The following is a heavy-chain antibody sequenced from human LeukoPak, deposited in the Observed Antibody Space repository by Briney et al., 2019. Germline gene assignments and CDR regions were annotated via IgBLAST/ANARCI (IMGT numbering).Heavy chain of an antibody. V-gene: IGHV3-23*01. CDR1: GFTFSSYA. CDR2: IIGSGDYT. J-gene: IGHJ4*02. Sequence: GGSLRLSCATSGFTFSSYAMSWVRQAPGKGLQWVSAIIGSGDYTYYADSVRGRFTISRDNSKNTLYLGMNSLRAEDTAVYYCAKGYCTSTSCYTSNGIDHWGQGTLVTVSS. D-gene: IGHD2-2*02. CDR3: AKGYCTSTSCYTSNGIDH.